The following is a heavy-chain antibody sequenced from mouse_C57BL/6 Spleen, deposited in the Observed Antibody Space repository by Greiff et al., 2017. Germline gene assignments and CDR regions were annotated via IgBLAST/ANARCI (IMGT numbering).Heavy chain of an antibody. CDR3: AREAGYPAY. J-gene: IGHJ3*01. CDR1: GYAFSSYW. Sequence: VKLLESGAELVKPGASVKISCKASGYAFSSYWMNWVKQRPGRGLEWIGQIYPGDGDTNYNGKFKGKATLTVDKSSSMSCMQLSSLTSEDSAVNFCAREAGYPAYWGQGTLVTVSA. D-gene: IGHD2-2*01. V-gene: IGHV1-80*01. CDR2: IYPGDGDT.